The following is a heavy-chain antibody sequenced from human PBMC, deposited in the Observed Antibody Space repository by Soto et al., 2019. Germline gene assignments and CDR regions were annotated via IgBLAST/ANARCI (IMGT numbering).Heavy chain of an antibody. CDR1: GGSFSGYY. Sequence: QVQLQQWGAGLLKPSETLSLTCAVYGGSFSGYYWSWIRQPPGKGLEWIGEINHSGSTNYNPSLKSRVTISVDTSKNQFSLKLSSVTAADTAVYYCARGQLRYFDWLLIVGYFDYWGQGTLVTVSS. CDR3: ARGQLRYFDWLLIVGYFDY. V-gene: IGHV4-34*01. D-gene: IGHD3-9*01. CDR2: INHSGST. J-gene: IGHJ4*02.